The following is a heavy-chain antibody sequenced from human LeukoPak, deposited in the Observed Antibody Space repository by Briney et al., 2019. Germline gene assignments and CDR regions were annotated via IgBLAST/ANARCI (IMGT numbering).Heavy chain of an antibody. V-gene: IGHV4-38-2*01. D-gene: IGHD1-26*01. J-gene: IGHJ4*02. CDR3: ARSVGAGFGY. Sequence: SETLSLTCAVSGYSISSGYYWGWIRQPPGKGLEWIGSIYHSGSTYYNPSLKSRVTISVDTSKNQFSLKLSSVTAADTAVYYCARSVGAGFGYWGQGTLVTVSS. CDR2: IYHSGST. CDR1: GYSISSGYY.